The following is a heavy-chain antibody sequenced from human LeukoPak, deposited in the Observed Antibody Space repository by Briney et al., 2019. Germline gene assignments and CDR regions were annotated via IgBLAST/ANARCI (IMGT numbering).Heavy chain of an antibody. J-gene: IGHJ3*02. D-gene: IGHD5-12*01. Sequence: ASVKVSCKASGYTFTSYAMNWVRQAPGQGLEWMGWINTNTGNPTYAQGFTGRFVFSLDTSVSTAYLQISSLKAEDTAVYYCARRVATITGNAFDIWGQGTMVTVSS. V-gene: IGHV7-4-1*02. CDR1: GYTFTSYA. CDR2: INTNTGNP. CDR3: ARRVATITGNAFDI.